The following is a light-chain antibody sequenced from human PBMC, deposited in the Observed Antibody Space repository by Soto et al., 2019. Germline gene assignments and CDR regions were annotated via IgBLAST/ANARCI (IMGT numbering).Light chain of an antibody. CDR1: SSDVGLYAY. Sequence: QSVLTQHGSVSGSPGQSITLSCTGTSSDVGLYAYVSWYQQHPGKAPQLWIYAVSNRPSGVSNRFSASKAGNTASLFISGLQAEDEADYYCSSYTSDSSYVFGSGSKGTVL. J-gene: IGLJ1*01. V-gene: IGLV2-14*01. CDR3: SSYTSDSSYV. CDR2: AVS.